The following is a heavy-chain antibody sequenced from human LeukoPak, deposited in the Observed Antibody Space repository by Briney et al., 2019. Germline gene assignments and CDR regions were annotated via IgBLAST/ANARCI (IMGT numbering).Heavy chain of an antibody. CDR2: ISGSGGST. D-gene: IGHD6-19*01. J-gene: IGHJ4*02. V-gene: IGHV3-23*01. CDR3: AKRGSGWSGPFDY. CDR1: GFTFSSYA. Sequence: GGSLRLSCAASGFTFSSYAMSWVRQAPRKGLEWVSAISGSGGSTYYADSVKGRFTISRDNSKNTLYLQMNSLRAEDTAVYYCAKRGSGWSGPFDYWGQGTLVTVSS.